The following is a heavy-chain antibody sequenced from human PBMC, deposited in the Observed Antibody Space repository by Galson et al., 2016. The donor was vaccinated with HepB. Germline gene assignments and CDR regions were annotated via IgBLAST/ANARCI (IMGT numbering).Heavy chain of an antibody. CDR1: GFTFSSYR. Sequence: SLRLSCAASGFTFSSYRMRWVRQAPGLGLEWVGRIKADVGNANYAHSVKGRFTISRDNAKNTLYLQVNNLRAEDTAGYNCARDGDHRSFDPWGQGTLVTVSS. V-gene: IGHV3-74*01. D-gene: IGHD1-26*01. CDR2: IKADVGNA. J-gene: IGHJ5*02. CDR3: ARDGDHRSFDP.